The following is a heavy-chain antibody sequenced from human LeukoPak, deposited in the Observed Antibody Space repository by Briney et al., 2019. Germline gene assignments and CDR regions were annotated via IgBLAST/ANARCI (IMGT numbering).Heavy chain of an antibody. D-gene: IGHD1-26*01. V-gene: IGHV3-23*01. CDR1: GFRFSDFT. Sequence: GGSLRLSCAASGFRFSDFTMTWVRQAPGKGPDWVSAIGGRGGSTYYADSLGGRFTISRDNAKNTLYLQMNSLRAEDTAVYYCAREWADVYYYYGMDVWGQGTTVTVSS. CDR3: AREWADVYYYYGMDV. J-gene: IGHJ6*02. CDR2: IGGRGGST.